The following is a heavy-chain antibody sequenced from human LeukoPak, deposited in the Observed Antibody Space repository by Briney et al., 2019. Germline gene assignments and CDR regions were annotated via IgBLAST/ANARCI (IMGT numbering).Heavy chain of an antibody. J-gene: IGHJ4*02. CDR2: ISTSGSTK. CDR1: GFTFSDYY. V-gene: IGHV3-11*01. Sequence: GGSLRLSCAASGFTFSDYYMNWIRQAPGKGLEWVSYISTSGSTKYYADSVKGRFTMSSDNAKNSLYLQMNSLRAEDTAVYYCARNMVRGVIFPLGYWGQGILVTVSS. CDR3: ARNMVRGVIFPLGY. D-gene: IGHD3-10*01.